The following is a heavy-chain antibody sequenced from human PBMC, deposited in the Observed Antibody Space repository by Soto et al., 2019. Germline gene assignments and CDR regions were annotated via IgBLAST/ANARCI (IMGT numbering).Heavy chain of an antibody. D-gene: IGHD3-22*01. Sequence: QIQLVQSGTEVRKPGASAKVSCKASGYTFTNNDVCWVRQTPGQGLEWMGWISPYSGKTNYARKFQGRVTMTTDTSTSTAYMEVRSLTSDDTAVYYCAREGPLLLPDYWGQGTLVTVSS. CDR2: ISPYSGKT. V-gene: IGHV1-18*01. CDR3: AREGPLLLPDY. CDR1: GYTFTNND. J-gene: IGHJ4*02.